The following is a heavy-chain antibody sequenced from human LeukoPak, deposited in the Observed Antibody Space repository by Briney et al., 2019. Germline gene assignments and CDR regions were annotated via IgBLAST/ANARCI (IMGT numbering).Heavy chain of an antibody. CDR2: IKQDGSQI. CDR3: VGDYGGNSASGY. D-gene: IGHD4-23*01. J-gene: IGHJ4*02. CDR1: EFTFSSYW. V-gene: IGHV3-7*01. Sequence: GGSLRLSCAASEFTFSSYWMTWVRQAPGKGLGWVASIKQDGSQIFYLGSVKGRFTISRDNAQSSLYLQMNSLRAEDTAVYYCVGDYGGNSASGYWGQGTLVTVSS.